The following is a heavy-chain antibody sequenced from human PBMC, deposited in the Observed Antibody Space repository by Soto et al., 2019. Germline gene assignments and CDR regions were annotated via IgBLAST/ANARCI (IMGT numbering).Heavy chain of an antibody. CDR2: FDPEDGET. D-gene: IGHD2-15*01. CDR1: GYTLTELS. J-gene: IGHJ5*02. Sequence: ASVKVSCKVSGYTLTELSMHWVLQAPGKGLEWMGGFDPEDGETIYAQKFQGRVTMTEDTSTDTAYMELSSLRSEDTAVYYCATVFCSGGSRYSWFDPWGQGTLVTVSS. CDR3: ATVFCSGGSRYSWFDP. V-gene: IGHV1-24*01.